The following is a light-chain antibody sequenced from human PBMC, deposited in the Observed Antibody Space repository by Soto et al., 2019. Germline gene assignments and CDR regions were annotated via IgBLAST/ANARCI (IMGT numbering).Light chain of an antibody. CDR3: QQFYYYPHT. Sequence: IQMTQSPSSLSASVGDRVTLTCRASQTIATYLNWYQQKPGQVSEVLIYGASRLHVGVPSRFTGSGYGTDFTLTINNLQPEDFAIYYCQQFYYYPHTFGQGTKLEVK. CDR2: GAS. J-gene: IGKJ2*01. V-gene: IGKV1-39*01. CDR1: QTIATY.